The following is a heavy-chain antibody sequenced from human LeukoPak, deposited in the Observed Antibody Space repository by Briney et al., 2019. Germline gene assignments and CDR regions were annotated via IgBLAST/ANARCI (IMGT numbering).Heavy chain of an antibody. D-gene: IGHD6-13*01. Sequence: PGGSLRLSCAASGFTFSSYAMSWVRQAPGEGLEWVSTVSGSNGNTHYADSVKGRFTISRDNSKNTLYLQMSSLGAEDTAVYYCVRESPVAAVGRSWFDPWGQGTLVTVSS. CDR2: VSGSNGNT. J-gene: IGHJ5*02. V-gene: IGHV3-23*01. CDR1: GFTFSSYA. CDR3: VRESPVAAVGRSWFDP.